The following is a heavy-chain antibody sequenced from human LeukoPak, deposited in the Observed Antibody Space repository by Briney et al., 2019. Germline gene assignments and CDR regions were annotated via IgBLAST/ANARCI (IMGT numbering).Heavy chain of an antibody. Sequence: SETLSLTCTVSGGSISSSSYYWGWIRQPPGKGLEWIGSIYYSGSTYYNPSLKSRVAISVDTSKNQFSLKLSPVTAADTAVYYCARRVGRWFGERAYYYNYMDVWDKGTTVTISS. D-gene: IGHD3-10*01. CDR1: GGSISSSSYY. V-gene: IGHV4-39*07. CDR2: IYYSGST. CDR3: ARRVGRWFGERAYYYNYMDV. J-gene: IGHJ6*03.